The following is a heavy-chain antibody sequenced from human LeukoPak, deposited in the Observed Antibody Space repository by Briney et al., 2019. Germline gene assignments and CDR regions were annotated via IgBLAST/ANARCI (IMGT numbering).Heavy chain of an antibody. CDR2: INSDGSGT. Sequence: GVSLTLSCAASVFTFSSYWMHWVRQAPGEGVVGISRINSDGSGTSYADSVKGRFTISRDNAKNTLYLQMNSLRAEDTAVYYCASADDGATSWVNYWGQGAMVTVSS. V-gene: IGHV3-74*01. CDR3: ASADDGATSWVNY. J-gene: IGHJ4*02. CDR1: VFTFSSYW. D-gene: IGHD4-23*01.